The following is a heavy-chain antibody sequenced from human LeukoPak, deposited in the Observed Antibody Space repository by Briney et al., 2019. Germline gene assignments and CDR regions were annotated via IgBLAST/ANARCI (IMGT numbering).Heavy chain of an antibody. V-gene: IGHV3-7*04. CDR1: GFTFSSYW. J-gene: IGHJ1*01. CDR2: IKQDGSEK. CDR3: VRDMVILQS. Sequence: AGESLRLSCAASGFTFSSYWMSWVRQAPGKGLEWVANIKQDGSEKYYVDSVKGRFTISRDNAKKSLYLQMNSLRAEDTAVYYCVRDMVILQSWGQGTLVTVSS. D-gene: IGHD3-22*01.